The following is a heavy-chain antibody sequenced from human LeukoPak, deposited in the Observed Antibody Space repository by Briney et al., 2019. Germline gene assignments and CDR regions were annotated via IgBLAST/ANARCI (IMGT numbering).Heavy chain of an antibody. Sequence: SETLSVTCTVSGDSIFTYTYYWAWIRQPPGKGLEWIGYLHYSVSTSYKPSLKSRVTISVDTSKNPFSLSLRSVTAADTAVYFCARDLREDYYGSGSYVDFWGQGILVTVSS. CDR2: LHYSVST. CDR3: ARDLREDYYGSGSYVDF. V-gene: IGHV4-39*07. D-gene: IGHD3-10*01. J-gene: IGHJ4*02. CDR1: GDSIFTYTYY.